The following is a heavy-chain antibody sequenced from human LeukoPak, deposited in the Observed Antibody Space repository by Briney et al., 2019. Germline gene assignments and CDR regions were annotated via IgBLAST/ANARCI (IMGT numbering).Heavy chain of an antibody. CDR1: GLTFSSYW. D-gene: IGHD3-22*01. Sequence: GGSLRLSCAASGLTFSSYWMSWVRQAPGKGLEWVANMKQDGSEKYYVDSVKGRFTISRDNAKNSLYLQMNSLRAEDTAVYYCARDRRNYYDSSGYYDYWGQGTLVTVSS. J-gene: IGHJ4*02. CDR3: ARDRRNYYDSSGYYDY. V-gene: IGHV3-7*01. CDR2: MKQDGSEK.